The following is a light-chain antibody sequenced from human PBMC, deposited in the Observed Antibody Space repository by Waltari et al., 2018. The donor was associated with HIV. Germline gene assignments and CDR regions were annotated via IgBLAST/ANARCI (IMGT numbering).Light chain of an antibody. CDR3: AAWDDSLNGRV. CDR1: SSTIGSTT. J-gene: IGLJ3*02. Sequence: QSVLTPPPSASGTPGQRVTISCSGRSSTIGSTTVNWYQQLPGTAPKLLIYSNNQRPSGVPDRFSGSKSGTSASLAISGLQSEDEADYYCAAWDDSLNGRVFGGGTKLTVL. V-gene: IGLV1-44*01. CDR2: SNN.